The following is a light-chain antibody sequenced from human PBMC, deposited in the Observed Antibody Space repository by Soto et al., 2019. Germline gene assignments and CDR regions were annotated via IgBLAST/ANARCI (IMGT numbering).Light chain of an antibody. CDR3: SSYTSSSTLV. Sequence: QSVLTQPASVSGSPGQSFTISCTGTSSDVGGYNYVSWYQQHPGKAPKLMIYEVSNRPSGVSNRFSGSKSGNTASLTISGLQAEDEADYDCSSYTSSSTLVFGTGTKLTGL. CDR2: EVS. J-gene: IGLJ1*01. CDR1: SSDVGGYNY. V-gene: IGLV2-14*01.